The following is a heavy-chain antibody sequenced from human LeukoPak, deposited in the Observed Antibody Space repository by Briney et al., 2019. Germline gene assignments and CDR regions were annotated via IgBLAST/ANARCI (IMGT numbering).Heavy chain of an antibody. CDR2: ISGSGGSI. D-gene: IGHD3-22*01. J-gene: IGHJ5*02. CDR1: GFMFSDYA. Sequence: PGGSLRLSCAASGFMFSDYAMSWVRQAPGKGLEWVSSISGSGGSIYDADSVKGRFTISRDNSKNTLYLQMNSLRAEDTAVYYCAKTKAFTSGFPLDLWGRGTLVTVSS. CDR3: AKTKAFTSGFPLDL. V-gene: IGHV3-23*01.